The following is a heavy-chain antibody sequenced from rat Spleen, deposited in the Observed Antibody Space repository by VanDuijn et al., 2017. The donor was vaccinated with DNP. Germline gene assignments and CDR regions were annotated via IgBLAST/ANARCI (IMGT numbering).Heavy chain of an antibody. Sequence: QVQLRESGPGLVQPSQTLSLTCTVADFALTDYNVHWVRQPPGKGLEWMGVIWNFGGTRYHSALKSRLTITRDSKNQVFLKMNSLQIEDTATYYCARDLLRWRRGFAYWGQGSLVTVSS. CDR1: DFALTDYN. J-gene: IGHJ3*01. V-gene: IGHV2-41*01. D-gene: IGHD1-11*01. CDR2: IWNFGGT. CDR3: ARDLLRWRRGFAY.